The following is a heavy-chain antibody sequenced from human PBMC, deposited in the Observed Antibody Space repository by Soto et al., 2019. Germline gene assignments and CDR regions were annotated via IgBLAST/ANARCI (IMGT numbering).Heavy chain of an antibody. V-gene: IGHV3-30-3*01. Sequence: QVQLVESGGGVVQPGRSLRLSCAASGFTFSSYAMHWVRQAPGKGLEWVAVISYDGSNKYYADSVKGRFTISRDNSKNTLYPQMNSLRAEDTAVYYCARERYSSSSHGMDVWGQGTTVTVSS. CDR2: ISYDGSNK. CDR3: ARERYSSSSHGMDV. J-gene: IGHJ6*02. CDR1: GFTFSSYA. D-gene: IGHD6-13*01.